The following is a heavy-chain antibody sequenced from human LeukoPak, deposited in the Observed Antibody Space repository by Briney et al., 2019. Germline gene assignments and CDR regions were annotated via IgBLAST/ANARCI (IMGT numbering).Heavy chain of an antibody. CDR3: ARTLGIAAAGSFDY. CDR2: ISSSSSTI. Sequence: GGSLRLSCAASGFTFSNYSMNWVRQAPGKGLEWVSYISSSSSTIYYADSVKGRFTISRDDAKNSLYLQMNSLRAEDTAVYYCARTLGIAAAGSFDYWGQGTLVTVSS. V-gene: IGHV3-48*04. CDR1: GFTFSNYS. D-gene: IGHD6-13*01. J-gene: IGHJ4*02.